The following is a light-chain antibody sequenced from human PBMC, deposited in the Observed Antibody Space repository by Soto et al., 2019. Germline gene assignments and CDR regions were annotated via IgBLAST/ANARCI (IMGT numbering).Light chain of an antibody. Sequence: EVVLTQSPATLSLSPGERATLSCRASQNVRTFLDWYQQKPGQAPSLLIYGASNRATGIPARFSGSGSGTDFTLTISSLEPEDFAVYYCQQHSHWPPWTFGQGTRVEIQ. CDR2: GAS. V-gene: IGKV3-11*01. CDR1: QNVRTF. CDR3: QQHSHWPPWT. J-gene: IGKJ1*01.